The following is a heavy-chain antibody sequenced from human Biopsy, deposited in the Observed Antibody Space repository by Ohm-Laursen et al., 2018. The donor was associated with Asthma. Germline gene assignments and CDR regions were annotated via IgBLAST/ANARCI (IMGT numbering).Heavy chain of an antibody. D-gene: IGHD3-10*01. Sequence: SLRLSCAASGLDLRDYTMNWVRQAPGKGLEWAASISSLSRYIYHATSLRGRFTISRDNAKRSLYLQMDSLRGDDTAVYYCSRDFTIGSGSPFHFWGRGTLVTVSS. CDR2: ISSLSRYI. CDR3: SRDFTIGSGSPFHF. CDR1: GLDLRDYT. J-gene: IGHJ4*02. V-gene: IGHV3-21*01.